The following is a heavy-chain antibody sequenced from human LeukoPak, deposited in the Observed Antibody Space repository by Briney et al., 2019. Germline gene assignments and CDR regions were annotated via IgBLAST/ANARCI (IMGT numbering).Heavy chain of an antibody. J-gene: IGHJ4*02. D-gene: IGHD3-3*01. CDR2: ISYDGSNK. V-gene: IGHV3-30*03. Sequence: GGSLRLSCAASGFTFSSYGMHWVRQAPGKGLEWVAVISYDGSNKYYADSVKGRFTISRDNSKNTLYLQMNSLRAEDTAVNYCARAPYYDFWSGYYSWGQGTLVTVSS. CDR1: GFTFSSYG. CDR3: ARAPYYDFWSGYYS.